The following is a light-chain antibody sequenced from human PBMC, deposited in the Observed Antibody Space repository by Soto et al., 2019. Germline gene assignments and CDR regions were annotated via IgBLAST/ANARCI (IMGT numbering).Light chain of an antibody. CDR1: SSDVGGYTY. J-gene: IGLJ1*01. V-gene: IGLV2-8*01. Sequence: QSVLTQPPSASGSPGQSVTISCTGTSSDVGGYTYVSWYQQHPGKAPKLMIYEVSKRPSGVPDRFSGSKSGNTASLTVSGLQAEDEADYYCSSYAGITPYVFGTGTKVPS. CDR2: EVS. CDR3: SSYAGITPYV.